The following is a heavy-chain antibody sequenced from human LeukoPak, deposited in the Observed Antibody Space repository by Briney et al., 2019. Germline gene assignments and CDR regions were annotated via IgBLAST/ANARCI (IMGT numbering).Heavy chain of an antibody. CDR3: ASASSGIVGARYHDAFDI. CDR2: ISAYNGNT. J-gene: IGHJ3*02. V-gene: IGHV1-18*01. Sequence: GASVKVSCKASGYTFTSYGISWVRQAPGQGLEWMGWISAYNGNTNYAQKLQGRVTMTTDTSTSTAYMELSSLRSEDTAVYYCASASSGIVGARYHDAFDIWGQGTMVTVSS. D-gene: IGHD1-26*01. CDR1: GYTFTSYG.